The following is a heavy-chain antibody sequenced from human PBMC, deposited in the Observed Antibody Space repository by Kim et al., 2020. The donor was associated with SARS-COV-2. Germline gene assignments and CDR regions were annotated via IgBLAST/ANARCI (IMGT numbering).Heavy chain of an antibody. CDR2: IYHTGRT. Sequence: SETLSLTCSVSGDSISTATSYWGWIRQPPGKGLEWIGNIYHTGRTYYNPSLKSRATISLDTSKTQISLELTSVTATDTAVYFCATRDIVGGTLYFDYWG. D-gene: IGHD1-26*01. V-gene: IGHV4-39*01. CDR3: ATRDIVGGTLYFDY. J-gene: IGHJ4*01. CDR1: GDSISTATSY.